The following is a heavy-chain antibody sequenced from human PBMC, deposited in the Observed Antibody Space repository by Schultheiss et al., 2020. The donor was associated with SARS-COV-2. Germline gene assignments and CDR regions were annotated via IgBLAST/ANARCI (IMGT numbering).Heavy chain of an antibody. Sequence: GSLRLSCAVSRGSISTYYWGWIRQPPGKGLEWLGYIYFGGSTKYNPSLKSRVTISVDTSKNQFFLKLSSVTAADTAVYYCARGAASGQDWFDPWGPGTLVTVSS. J-gene: IGHJ5*02. V-gene: IGHV4-59*08. D-gene: IGHD6-25*01. CDR1: RGSISTYY. CDR2: IYFGGST. CDR3: ARGAASGQDWFDP.